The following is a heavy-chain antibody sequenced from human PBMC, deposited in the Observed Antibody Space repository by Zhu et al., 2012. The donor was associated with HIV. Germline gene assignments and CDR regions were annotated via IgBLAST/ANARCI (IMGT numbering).Heavy chain of an antibody. CDR2: ISNNGGST. V-gene: IGHV3-23*01. CDR1: GFIFSNFG. CDR3: AKDRITISAFDI. D-gene: IGHD3-3*01. Sequence: EVQLLESGGGLVQPGGSLRLSCAASGFIFSNFGMNWVRQAPGKGLEWVSGISNNGGSTYNADSVKGRFTISRDNSKNTLYLQVNSLRADDTAVYYCAKDRITISAFDIWGQGTMVTVSS. J-gene: IGHJ3*02.